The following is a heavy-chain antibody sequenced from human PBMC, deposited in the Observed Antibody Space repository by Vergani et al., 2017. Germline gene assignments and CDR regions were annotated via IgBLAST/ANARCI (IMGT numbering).Heavy chain of an antibody. CDR3: VKGKWGIVGATIFDY. Sequence: QVQLVESGGGVVQPGRSLRLSCAASGFTFSSYGMHWVRQAPGKGLEWVAVISYDGSNKYYADSVKGRFTISRDNSKNTLYLQMNSLRAEDTAVYYCVKGKWGIVGATIFDYWGQGTLVTVSS. V-gene: IGHV3-30*18. CDR1: GFTFSSYG. D-gene: IGHD1-26*01. J-gene: IGHJ4*02. CDR2: ISYDGSNK.